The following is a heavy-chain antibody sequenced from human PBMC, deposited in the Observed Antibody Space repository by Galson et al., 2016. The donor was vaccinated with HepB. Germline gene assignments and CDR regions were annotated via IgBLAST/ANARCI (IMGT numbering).Heavy chain of an antibody. CDR2: INPNTGGT. V-gene: IGHV1-2*02. CDR3: ARANIPIDREIEN. J-gene: IGHJ4*02. D-gene: IGHD2-2*02. Sequence: SVKVSCKASGYTFSGYYMHWVRQAPGQGLEWMGWINPNTGGTKYAQRFQGRVTMTRDTSIRTAYLELSSLQSNDTAVYYCARANIPIDREIENWGQGTLVTVSS. CDR1: GYTFSGYY.